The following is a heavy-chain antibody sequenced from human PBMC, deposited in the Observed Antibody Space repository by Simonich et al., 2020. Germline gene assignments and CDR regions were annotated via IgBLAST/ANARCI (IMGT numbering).Heavy chain of an antibody. CDR1: GFTFSSYS. CDR2: ISSSRSYI. Sequence: EVQLVESGGGLVKPGGSLRLSCAASGFTFSSYSMNWGRQATGKGLGWVSSISSSRSYIYYADSSKGRFTISRDNAKNSLYLQMNSLRAEDTAVYYCARWIAVAGTGAYGMDVWGQGTTVTVSS. CDR3: ARWIAVAGTGAYGMDV. V-gene: IGHV3-21*01. D-gene: IGHD6-19*01. J-gene: IGHJ6*02.